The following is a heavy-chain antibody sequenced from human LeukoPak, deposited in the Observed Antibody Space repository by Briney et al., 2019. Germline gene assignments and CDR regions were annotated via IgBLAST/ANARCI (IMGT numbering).Heavy chain of an antibody. CDR1: GGSFSGYY. CDR3: ARVATVSYYFDY. D-gene: IGHD4-17*01. CDR2: IYHSGST. Sequence: KPSETLSLTCAVYGGSFSGYYWSWIRQPPGKGLEWIGSIYHSGSTYYNPSLKSRVTISVDTSKNQFSLKLSSVTAADTAVYYCARVATVSYYFDYWGQGTLVTVSS. V-gene: IGHV4-34*01. J-gene: IGHJ4*02.